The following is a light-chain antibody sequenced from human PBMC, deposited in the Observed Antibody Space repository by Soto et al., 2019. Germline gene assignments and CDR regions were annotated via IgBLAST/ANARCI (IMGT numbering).Light chain of an antibody. V-gene: IGLV1-51*02. Sequence: QSVLTQPPSVSAAPGQTVTMSCSGGSSNLGNYYVSWHQQLPGTAPKLLTYENDKRPSGIPDRFSGSKSGTSATLGITGLQTGDEADYYCGTWDSSLSIFVFVTGTKVTVL. CDR2: END. J-gene: IGLJ1*01. CDR1: SSNLGNYY. CDR3: GTWDSSLSIFV.